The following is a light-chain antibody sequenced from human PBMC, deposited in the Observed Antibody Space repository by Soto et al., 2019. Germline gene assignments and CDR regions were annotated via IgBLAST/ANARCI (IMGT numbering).Light chain of an antibody. CDR3: CSHSSSITWM. Sequence: QSALTQTASVSGSPGQSITISCTGTSSDVGGYNFVSWYQQHPGKAPKLIIHEVTNRPSGVSGRFSGSKSGNTAFLTISGLQAEDKAVYYCCSHSSSITWMFGGGTKLTVL. CDR2: EVT. CDR1: SSDVGGYNF. V-gene: IGLV2-14*03. J-gene: IGLJ3*02.